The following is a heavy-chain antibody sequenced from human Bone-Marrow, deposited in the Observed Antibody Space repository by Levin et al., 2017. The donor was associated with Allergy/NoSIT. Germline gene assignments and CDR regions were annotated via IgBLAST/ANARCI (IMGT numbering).Heavy chain of an antibody. Sequence: GGSLRLSCAASGFTFSSYAMDWVRQAPGKGLEWVSDISGTSDNTYYADSVKGRFTISRDNSKNTLFLHLNSLRAEDTAVYYCAKGDDILTGYYRLDSWGQGTLVTVSS. D-gene: IGHD3-9*01. J-gene: IGHJ4*02. CDR3: AKGDDILTGYYRLDS. V-gene: IGHV3-23*01. CDR2: ISGTSDNT. CDR1: GFTFSSYA.